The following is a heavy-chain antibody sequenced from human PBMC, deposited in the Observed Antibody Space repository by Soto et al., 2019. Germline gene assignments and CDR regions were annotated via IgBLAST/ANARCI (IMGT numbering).Heavy chain of an antibody. CDR1: GYTFTNYG. V-gene: IGHV1-8*02. CDR3: TRAPRGIIVAPDY. CDR2: MNPNSGNT. D-gene: IGHD6-19*01. J-gene: IGHJ4*02. Sequence: ASVKVSCKASGYTFTNYGISWVRQAPGQGFEYLGWMNPNSGNTGYVKKFQGRVTMTRDTSMSTAYMELSSLQSEDTAVYYCTRAPRGIIVAPDYWGQGTLVTVSS.